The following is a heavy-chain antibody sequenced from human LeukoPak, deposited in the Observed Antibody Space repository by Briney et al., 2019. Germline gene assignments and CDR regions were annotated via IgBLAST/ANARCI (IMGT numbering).Heavy chain of an antibody. CDR3: ARSGVVVAALERGVANWFDP. CDR2: ISSSSSYI. D-gene: IGHD2-15*01. V-gene: IGHV3-21*01. Sequence: GGSLRLSCAASGFTFSSYSMNWVRQAPGKGLEWVSSISSSSSYIYYADSVKGRFTISRDNAKNSLFLQMNSLRAEDTAVYYCARSGVVVAALERGVANWFDPWGQGTLFTVSS. J-gene: IGHJ5*02. CDR1: GFTFSSYS.